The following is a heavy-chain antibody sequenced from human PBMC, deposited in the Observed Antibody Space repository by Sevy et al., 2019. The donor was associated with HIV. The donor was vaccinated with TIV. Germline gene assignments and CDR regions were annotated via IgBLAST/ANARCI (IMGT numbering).Heavy chain of an antibody. Sequence: ASVKVSCKVSGYTLSQVSMHWVRQVPGKGLEWMGSFDPEDGETIYAQKFQGRLTMTEDTSTDTASMELSSLKPEDTAVFYCAITKDYYDSSGCPFDYWGQGTLVTVSS. D-gene: IGHD3-22*01. CDR2: FDPEDGET. CDR1: GYTLSQVS. CDR3: AITKDYYDSSGCPFDY. V-gene: IGHV1-24*01. J-gene: IGHJ4*02.